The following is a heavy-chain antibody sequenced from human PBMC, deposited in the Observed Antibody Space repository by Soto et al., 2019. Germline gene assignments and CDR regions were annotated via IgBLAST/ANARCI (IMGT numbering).Heavy chain of an antibody. D-gene: IGHD6-19*01. CDR2: ISYDGSNK. Sequence: GGSLRLSCAASGFTFSSYAMHWVRQAPGKGLEWMAVISYDGSNKYYADSVKGRFTISRDNSKNTLYLQMNSLRAEDTAVYYCARDLGAVAGTCSGYWGQGTLVTVSS. CDR1: GFTFSSYA. V-gene: IGHV3-30-3*01. CDR3: ARDLGAVAGTCSGY. J-gene: IGHJ4*02.